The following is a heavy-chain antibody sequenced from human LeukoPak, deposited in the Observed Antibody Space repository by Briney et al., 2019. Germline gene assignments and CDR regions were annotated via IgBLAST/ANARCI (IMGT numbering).Heavy chain of an antibody. V-gene: IGHV1-69*05. J-gene: IGHJ4*02. D-gene: IGHD3-22*01. CDR3: ARISYYYDSSGGLDY. CDR2: IIPIFGTA. CDR1: GGTFSSYA. Sequence: SVKVSCKASGGTFSSYAISCVRQAPGQGLEWMGGIIPIFGTANYAQKFQGRVTITTDESTSTAYMELSSLRSEDTAVYYCARISYYYDSSGGLDYWGQGTLVTVSS.